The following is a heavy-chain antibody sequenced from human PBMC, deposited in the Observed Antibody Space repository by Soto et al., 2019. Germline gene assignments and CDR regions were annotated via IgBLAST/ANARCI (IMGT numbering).Heavy chain of an antibody. V-gene: IGHV4-39*07. CDR1: GGSISSSSYY. Sequence: SETLSLTCTVSGGSISSSSYYWGWIRQPPGKGLEWIGRIHDTGRTNYNPSLKSRVTMSVDTSKNQFSLRVNSVTAADTAVYYCARESVSGTYRFDSWGQGTLVTVSS. D-gene: IGHD3-16*02. CDR3: ARESVSGTYRFDS. J-gene: IGHJ4*02. CDR2: IHDTGRT.